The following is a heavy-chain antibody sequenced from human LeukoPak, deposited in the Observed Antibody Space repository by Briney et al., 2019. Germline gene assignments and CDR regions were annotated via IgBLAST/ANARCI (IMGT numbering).Heavy chain of an antibody. CDR2: ISAYNGNT. CDR1: GYTFNSYG. CDR3: ARAKWYSSGWYVGVDLARVMDV. D-gene: IGHD6-19*01. V-gene: IGHV1-18*01. Sequence: ASVKVSCKASGYTFNSYGINWVRQAPGQGLEWMGWISAYNGNTNYAQKVQGRVTMTTDPSTSTAPMELRSLRSDDTAVYYCARAKWYSSGWYVGVDLARVMDVWGQGTTVTVSS. J-gene: IGHJ6*02.